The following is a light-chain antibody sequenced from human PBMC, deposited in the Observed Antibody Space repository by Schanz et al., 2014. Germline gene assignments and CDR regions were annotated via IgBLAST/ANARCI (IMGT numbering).Light chain of an antibody. CDR3: AAWDGSLIGYV. J-gene: IGLJ1*01. CDR2: GNS. Sequence: QSVLTQPPSVSGAPGQRVTISCTGSSSNIGAGYDVHWYQQLPGTAPKLLIYGNSNRPSGGPGRFSGSRSGTSASLAISGLQSDDEADYYCAAWDGSLIGYVFGTGTKVTVL. V-gene: IGLV1-40*01. CDR1: SSNIGAGYD.